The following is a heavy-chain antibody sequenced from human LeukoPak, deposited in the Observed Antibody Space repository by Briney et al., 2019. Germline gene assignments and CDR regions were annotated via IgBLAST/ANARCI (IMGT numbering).Heavy chain of an antibody. CDR1: GGSFSGYY. CDR3: ARLWIIYGSTMDYYYYMDV. CDR2: INHSGST. D-gene: IGHD3-10*01. Sequence: SETLSLTCADYGGSFSGYYWSWIRQPPGKGLEWIGEINHSGSTNYNPSLKSRVTISVDTSKNQFSLKLSSVTAADTAVYYCARLWIIYGSTMDYYYYMDVWGKGTTVTVSS. V-gene: IGHV4-34*01. J-gene: IGHJ6*03.